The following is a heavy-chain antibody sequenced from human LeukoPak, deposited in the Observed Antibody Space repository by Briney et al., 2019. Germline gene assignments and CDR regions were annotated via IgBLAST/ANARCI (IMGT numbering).Heavy chain of an antibody. Sequence: SQTLSLTCNVYGGSISSGSYYWSWIRQPAGKGLEWIGHMYTSGSTNYNPSRKSRVTISVDASKNQFSLKLSSVTAADTAIYYCARGLYFDSWGQGTLVTVSS. CDR2: MYTSGST. CDR1: GGSISSGSYY. J-gene: IGHJ4*02. CDR3: ARGLYFDS. V-gene: IGHV4-61*09.